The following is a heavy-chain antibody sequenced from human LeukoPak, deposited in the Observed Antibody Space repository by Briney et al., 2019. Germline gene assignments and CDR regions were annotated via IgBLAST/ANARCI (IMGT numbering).Heavy chain of an antibody. Sequence: GGSLRLSCLTSGFTFRDYGLGWVRQAPGRGLEWISFTRSRIYGGAPEYAASVRGRFSVSRDDSESIAYLQMNNLKSEDTAVYYCARGQTVSGAKYYFDFWSPGTLVTVSS. D-gene: IGHD3-10*01. J-gene: IGHJ4*02. CDR1: GFTFRDYG. V-gene: IGHV3-49*04. CDR3: ARGQTVSGAKYYFDF. CDR2: TRSRIYGGAP.